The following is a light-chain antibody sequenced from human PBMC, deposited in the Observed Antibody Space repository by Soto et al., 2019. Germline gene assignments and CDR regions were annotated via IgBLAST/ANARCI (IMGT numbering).Light chain of an antibody. V-gene: IGKV3-11*01. Sequence: EVVLTQSPGTLSLSPGEGATLSCRASQSIGLAIAWYQHKPGQAPRLLIFDASQRATGIPARFRGSGSGTDVTLSISCLEPEDFAVYYCQQRTDRPPWTFGQGTKVDIK. CDR2: DAS. CDR3: QQRTDRPPWT. J-gene: IGKJ1*01. CDR1: QSIGLA.